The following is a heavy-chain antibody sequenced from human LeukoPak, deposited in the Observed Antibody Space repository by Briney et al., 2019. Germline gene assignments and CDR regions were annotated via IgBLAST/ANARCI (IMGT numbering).Heavy chain of an antibody. CDR2: IFYSGTI. CDR3: ARLTAVAGPHNDFLDY. V-gene: IGHV4-39*01. CDR1: GGSINTNDYH. Sequence: SETLSLTCTVSGGSINTNDYHWGWVRQPPRKGLDWIASIFYSGTIYYNPSLKSRVTIFLDTSKNQFSLKLTSVTAADTAVYYCARLTAVAGPHNDFLDYWGQGTLVTVSS. J-gene: IGHJ4*02. D-gene: IGHD6-19*01.